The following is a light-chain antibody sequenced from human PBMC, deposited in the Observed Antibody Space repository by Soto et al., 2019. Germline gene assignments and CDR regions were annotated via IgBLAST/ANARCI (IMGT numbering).Light chain of an antibody. CDR3: QQSYSSPIT. CDR2: AAS. CDR1: QRISNY. J-gene: IGKJ5*01. V-gene: IGKV1-39*01. Sequence: DIQMTQSPSSLSASVGDRVTITCRASQRISNYLNWYQQKPGKAPKLLIYAASSLQSGVPSRFSGSGSVTDFTLTISSLQPEDFKTYYCQQSYSSPITFGQGTRLESK.